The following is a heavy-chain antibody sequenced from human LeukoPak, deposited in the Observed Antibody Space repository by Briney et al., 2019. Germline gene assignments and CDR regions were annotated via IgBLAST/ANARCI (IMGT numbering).Heavy chain of an antibody. D-gene: IGHD1-26*01. J-gene: IGHJ3*02. CDR2: MYYSGST. CDR1: GGSFSGYY. CDR3: ARRRRIVGATPGAFDI. V-gene: IGHV4-59*12. Sequence: PSETLSLICAVYGGSFSGYYWSWIRQPPGKGLEWIGYMYYSGSTSYNPSLKSRVTISADTSKNQFSLKLSSVTAADTAVYYCARRRRIVGATPGAFDIWGQGTMVTVSS.